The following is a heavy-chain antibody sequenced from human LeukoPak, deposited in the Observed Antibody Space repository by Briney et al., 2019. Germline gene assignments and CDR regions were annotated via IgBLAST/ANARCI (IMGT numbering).Heavy chain of an antibody. CDR2: TNDSGDRT. J-gene: IGHJ4*02. V-gene: IGHV3-23*01. CDR1: GFTFSSYA. CDR3: ARVGTADYSSGWFDY. Sequence: GASLRLSCAASGFTFSSYAMNWVRQAPGKGLEWVSSTNDSGDRTYYADSVKGRFTISRDNAKNSLYLQMNSLRAEDTAVYYCARVGTADYSSGWFDYWGQGTLVTVSS. D-gene: IGHD6-19*01.